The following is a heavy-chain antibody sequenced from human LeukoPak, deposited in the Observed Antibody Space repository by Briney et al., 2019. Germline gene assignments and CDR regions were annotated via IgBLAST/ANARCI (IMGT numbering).Heavy chain of an antibody. D-gene: IGHD3-10*01. CDR1: GYTFTSFA. V-gene: IGHV1-3*04. Sequence: ASVKVSCKASGYTFTSFAVHWVRQAPGQRPEWMGWMNIGNGNTKYSQNIQDRITFIRDTSANTVCMELSSLTSEDTAVYYCARSAILDYYYGSGRFFDYWGQGSLVTVSS. J-gene: IGHJ4*02. CDR3: ARSAILDYYYGSGRFFDY. CDR2: MNIGNGNT.